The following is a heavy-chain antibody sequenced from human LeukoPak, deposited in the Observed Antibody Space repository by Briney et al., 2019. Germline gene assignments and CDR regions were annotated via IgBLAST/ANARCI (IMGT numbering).Heavy chain of an antibody. D-gene: IGHD1-26*01. CDR2: LYPSGST. Sequence: PSETLSLTCIVSGGSVSISSWSWIRQPPGKGLEWIGLLYPSGSTNYNPSLKSRVTISVDTSRTQFSLKLSSMTAADTAVYYCAGGHYPLEYWGQGTLVTVSS. J-gene: IGHJ4*02. CDR1: GGSVSISS. CDR3: AGGHYPLEY. V-gene: IGHV4-59*02.